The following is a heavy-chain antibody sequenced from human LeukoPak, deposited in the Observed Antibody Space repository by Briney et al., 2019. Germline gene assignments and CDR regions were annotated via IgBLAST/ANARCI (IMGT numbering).Heavy chain of an antibody. J-gene: IGHJ5*02. CDR1: NDSIILGDYY. D-gene: IGHD3-3*01. V-gene: IGHV4-30-4*08. Sequence: PSETLSLTCSVSNDSIILGDYYWSWIRQPPGNGLEWIGYIYYHGSTFYNPSLKSRATISIDTSRNQFSLKLTSLTAADTAVYYCARAHGVVINGGWFDPWGQGTLVTVSS. CDR2: IYYHGST. CDR3: ARAHGVVINGGWFDP.